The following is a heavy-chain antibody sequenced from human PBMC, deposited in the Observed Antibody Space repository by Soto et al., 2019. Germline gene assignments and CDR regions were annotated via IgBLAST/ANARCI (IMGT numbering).Heavy chain of an antibody. CDR3: ARDLVVIAAAGTIYYGMDV. J-gene: IGHJ6*02. CDR2: IYYSGST. D-gene: IGHD6-13*01. CDR1: GGSISSGGYY. Sequence: PSETLSLTCTVSGGSISSGGYYWSWIRQHPGKGLEWIGYIYYSGSTYYNPSLKSRVTISVDTSKNQFSLKLSSVTAADTAVYYCARDLVVIAAAGTIYYGMDVWGQGTTVTVSS. V-gene: IGHV4-31*03.